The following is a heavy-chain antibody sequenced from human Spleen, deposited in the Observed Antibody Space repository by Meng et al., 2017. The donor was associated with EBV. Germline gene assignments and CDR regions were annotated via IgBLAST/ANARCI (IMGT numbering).Heavy chain of an antibody. CDR1: GFSLTTSGVG. J-gene: IGHJ4*02. Sequence: QITFKESGPTLVKPTQTLTLTCTFSGFSLTTSGVGVGWIRQPPGKALEWLALIYWDDDKRYSPSLKTRLTITKDTSKNQVVLTVTNVDPVDTATYYCAHTIVGASPYYFDYWGQGTLVTVSS. CDR3: AHTIVGASPYYFDY. V-gene: IGHV2-5*02. D-gene: IGHD1-26*01. CDR2: IYWDDDK.